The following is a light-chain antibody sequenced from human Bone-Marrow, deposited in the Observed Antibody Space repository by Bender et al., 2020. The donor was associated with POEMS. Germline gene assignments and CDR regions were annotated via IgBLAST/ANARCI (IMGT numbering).Light chain of an antibody. CDR1: SSDVGSYNL. V-gene: IGLV2-14*02. CDR2: EGS. J-gene: IGLJ2*01. CDR3: CSYTSITTLGVV. Sequence: QSALTQPASVSGSPGQSITISCTGTSSDVGSYNLVSWYQQHPGKAPKLMIYEGSKRPSGVSSRFSGSKSGNTASLTISGLQAEDEADYYCCSYTSITTLGVVFGGGTKLTVL.